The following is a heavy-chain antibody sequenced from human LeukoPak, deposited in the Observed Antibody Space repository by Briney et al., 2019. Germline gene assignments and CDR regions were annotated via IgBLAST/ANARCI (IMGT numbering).Heavy chain of an antibody. CDR1: GFTFSSYA. D-gene: IGHD3-10*01. CDR2: ISDSGGTT. V-gene: IGHV3-23*01. CDR3: ARDIRGSGTYGWFDP. Sequence: GESLRLSCVASGFTFSSYAMSWVRQAPGKGLEWVASISDSGGTTYYLDSVRGRFTISRDNSKNTLYLQMNSLRAEDTAIYSCARDIRGSGTYGWFDPWGQGTLVTVSS. J-gene: IGHJ5*02.